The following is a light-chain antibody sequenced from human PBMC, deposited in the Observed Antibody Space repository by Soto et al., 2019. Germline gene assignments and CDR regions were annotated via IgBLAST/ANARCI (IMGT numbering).Light chain of an antibody. J-gene: IGKJ2*01. CDR2: GAS. CDR1: QSVSST. Sequence: EIVMTQSPATLSVSPGERATLSCRASQSVSSTLAWYQQKPGQAPRLLIYGASTRATGIPARFSGSGSGTDVTLTISSLQSEDFAVYYCQQYNNWPPATFGQGTKLEIK. V-gene: IGKV3-15*01. CDR3: QQYNNWPPAT.